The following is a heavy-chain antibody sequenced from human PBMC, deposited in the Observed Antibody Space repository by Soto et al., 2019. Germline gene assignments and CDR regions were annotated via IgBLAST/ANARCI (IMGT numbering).Heavy chain of an antibody. CDR2: IYYSGGP. J-gene: IGHJ5*02. CDR3: ARAIPEKAGTVLESWFDP. CDR1: GGSIRSSCYY. D-gene: IGHD6-13*01. V-gene: IGHV4-39*01. Sequence: TSETLSLTCTVSGGSIRSSCYYWGWIRQPPGKGLEWIGSIYYSGGPYYNPSLKSRVTISVDTSKNQFSLKLGSVTAADTAVYYCARAIPEKAGTVLESWFDPWGQGTLVTVSS.